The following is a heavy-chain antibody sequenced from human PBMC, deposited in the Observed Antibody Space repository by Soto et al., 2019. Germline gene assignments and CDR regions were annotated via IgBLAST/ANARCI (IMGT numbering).Heavy chain of an antibody. CDR1: GFTFSSYS. CDR2: ISSSSSTI. D-gene: IGHD3-9*01. CDR3: VRTLRLRYFDWLSPFDY. Sequence: VQLVESGGGLVQPGGSLRLSCAASGFTFSSYSMNWVRQAPGKGLEWVSYISSSSSTIYYADSVKGRFTISRDNAKNSLYLQMNSLRAEDTAVYYCVRTLRLRYFDWLSPFDYWGQGTLVTVSS. J-gene: IGHJ4*02. V-gene: IGHV3-48*01.